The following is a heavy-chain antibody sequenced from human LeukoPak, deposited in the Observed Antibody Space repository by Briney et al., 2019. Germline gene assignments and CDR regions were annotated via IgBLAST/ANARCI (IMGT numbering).Heavy chain of an antibody. V-gene: IGHV1-18*01. CDR3: ARDVAYYDILTGYPPSTDGMDV. J-gene: IGHJ6*02. D-gene: IGHD3-9*01. Sequence: ASVKVSCKASGYTFTSYGISWVRQAPGQGLEGMGWISAYNGNTNYAQKLQGRVTMTTDTSTSTAYMELRSLRSDDTAVYYCARDVAYYDILTGYPPSTDGMDVWGQGTTVTVSS. CDR1: GYTFTSYG. CDR2: ISAYNGNT.